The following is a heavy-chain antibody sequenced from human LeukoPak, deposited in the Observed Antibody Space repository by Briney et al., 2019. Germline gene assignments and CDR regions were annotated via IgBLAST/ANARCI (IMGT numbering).Heavy chain of an antibody. J-gene: IGHJ4*02. CDR1: GGSISGYY. V-gene: IGHV4-4*07. Sequence: SETLSLTCTVSGGSISGYYWNWIRQPAGKGLHWVGRIFSSGGTNYNPSLQSRVIMSVDTSKNQFSLKLSSVTAADTAVYYCARGGHSGNDYWGQGTLVTVSS. CDR2: IFSSGGT. CDR3: ARGGHSGNDY. D-gene: IGHD5-12*01.